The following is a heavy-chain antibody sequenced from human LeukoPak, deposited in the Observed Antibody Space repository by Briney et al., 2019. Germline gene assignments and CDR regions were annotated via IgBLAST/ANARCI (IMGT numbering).Heavy chain of an antibody. CDR2: ISSSGSTI. CDR1: GFTFSDYY. Sequence: GGSLRLSCAASGFTFSDYYMSWLRQAPGKGLEWVSYISSSGSTIYYADSVKGRFTISRDNAKNSLYLQMNSLWAEDTAVYYCARDRIVDYGGNGYAFDIWGQGTMVTVSS. J-gene: IGHJ3*02. V-gene: IGHV3-11*04. D-gene: IGHD4-23*01. CDR3: ARDRIVDYGGNGYAFDI.